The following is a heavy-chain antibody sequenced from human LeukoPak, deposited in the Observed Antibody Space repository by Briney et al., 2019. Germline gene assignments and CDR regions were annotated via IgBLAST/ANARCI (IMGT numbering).Heavy chain of an antibody. Sequence: GGSLRLSCAASGFTFTSYSMNWVRQAPGKGLEWVSYISTSSRTIYYADSVKGRFTIYRDNAKSSLFLQMNSLRAEDTAVYYCARDYYGDYYFNYWGQGTLVTVSS. D-gene: IGHD4-17*01. J-gene: IGHJ4*02. CDR1: GFTFTSYS. V-gene: IGHV3-48*01. CDR3: ARDYYGDYYFNY. CDR2: ISTSSRTI.